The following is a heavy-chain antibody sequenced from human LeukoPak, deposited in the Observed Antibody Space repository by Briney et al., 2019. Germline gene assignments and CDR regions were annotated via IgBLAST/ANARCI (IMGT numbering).Heavy chain of an antibody. V-gene: IGHV4-59*08. Sequence: SETLSLTCTVSGGSISSYYWSWIRQPPGKGLEWIGYIYYSGSTNYNPSLKSRVTISVDTSKNQFSLKLSSVTAADTAVYYCARHAWENRAYYYYYMDVWGKGTTVTVSS. CDR3: ARHAWENRAYYYYYMDV. CDR1: GGSISSYY. J-gene: IGHJ6*03. CDR2: IYYSGST. D-gene: IGHD1-26*01.